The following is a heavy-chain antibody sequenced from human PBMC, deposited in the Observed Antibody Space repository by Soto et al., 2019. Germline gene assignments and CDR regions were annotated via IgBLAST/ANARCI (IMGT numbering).Heavy chain of an antibody. J-gene: IGHJ5*02. D-gene: IGHD2-2*02. CDR2: IYYSGST. Sequence: SETLSLTCTVSGGSISSYYWSWIRQPPGKGLEWIGYIYYSGSTNYNPSLKSRVTISVDTSKNQFSLKLSSVTAADTAVYYCAREYCSSTSCYTNWFDPWGQGTLVTVSS. CDR3: AREYCSSTSCYTNWFDP. CDR1: GGSISSYY. V-gene: IGHV4-59*01.